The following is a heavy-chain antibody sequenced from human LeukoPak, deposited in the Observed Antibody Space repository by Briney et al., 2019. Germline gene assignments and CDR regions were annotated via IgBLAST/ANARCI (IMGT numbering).Heavy chain of an antibody. Sequence: SETLSLTCTVSGGSISSYYWSWIRQPAGKGLEWIGRIYTSGGTNYNPSLKSRVTMSVDTSKNQFSLKLSSVTAADTAVYYCARGTNIVATIRWFDPWGQGTLVTVSS. D-gene: IGHD5-12*01. CDR1: GGSISSYY. V-gene: IGHV4-4*07. CDR3: ARGTNIVATIRWFDP. CDR2: IYTSGGT. J-gene: IGHJ5*02.